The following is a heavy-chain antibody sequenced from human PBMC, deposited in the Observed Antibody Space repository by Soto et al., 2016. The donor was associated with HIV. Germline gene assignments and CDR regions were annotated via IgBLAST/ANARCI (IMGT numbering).Heavy chain of an antibody. D-gene: IGHD3-10*01. CDR1: GFTFGNYA. J-gene: IGHJ3*01. CDR3: AKDLRMTMVQGFIDALDF. V-gene: IGHV3-23*01. CDR2: ISDSGSNT. Sequence: EVNLLESGGGLVQPGGSLKLSCGASGFTFGNYAVSWVRQAPGKGLEWVSGISDSGSNTYYADSVKGRFTISRDNSKNTLYLHMNSLRAEDTAVYYCAKDLRMTMVQGFIDALDFWGQGTMVTVSS.